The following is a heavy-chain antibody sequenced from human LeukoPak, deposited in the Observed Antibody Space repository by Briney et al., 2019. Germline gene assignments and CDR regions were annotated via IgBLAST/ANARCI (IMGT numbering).Heavy chain of an antibody. CDR3: ARVEKQLWGYYYYMDV. CDR1: GGTFSSYA. Sequence: GASVKVSRKASGGTFSSYAISWVRQAPGQGLEWMGGIIPIFGTANYAQKFQGRVTITADESTSTAYMELSSLRSEDTVAYYCARVEKQLWGYYYYMDVWGKGTTVTVSS. V-gene: IGHV1-69*13. J-gene: IGHJ6*03. CDR2: IIPIFGTA. D-gene: IGHD6-6*01.